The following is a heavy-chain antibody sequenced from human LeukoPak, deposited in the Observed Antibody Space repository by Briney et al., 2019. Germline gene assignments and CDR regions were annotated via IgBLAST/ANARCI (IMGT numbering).Heavy chain of an antibody. D-gene: IGHD3-3*01. CDR1: GGSISSYY. CDR3: ARGADFWSGYYVGMDV. CDR2: IYTSGST. V-gene: IGHV4-4*07. J-gene: IGHJ6*02. Sequence: PPETLSLTCTVSGGSISSYYWSWIRQPAGKGLEWIGRIYTSGSTNYNPSLKSRVTMSVDTSKNQFSLKLSSVTAADTAVYYCARGADFWSGYYVGMDVWGQGTTVTVSS.